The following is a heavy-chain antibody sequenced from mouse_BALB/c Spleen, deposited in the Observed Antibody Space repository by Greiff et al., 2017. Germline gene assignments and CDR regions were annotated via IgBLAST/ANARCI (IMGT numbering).Heavy chain of an antibody. Sequence: VQLQQSGPELVKPGASVKMSCKASGYTFTSYVMHWVKQKPGQGLEWIGYINPYNDGTKYNEKFKGKATLTSDKSSSTAYMELSSLTSEDSAVYYCASNYGSSSYAMDYWGQGTSVTVSS. V-gene: IGHV1-14*01. CDR2: INPYNDGT. J-gene: IGHJ4*01. CDR3: ASNYGSSSYAMDY. D-gene: IGHD1-1*01. CDR1: GYTFTSYV.